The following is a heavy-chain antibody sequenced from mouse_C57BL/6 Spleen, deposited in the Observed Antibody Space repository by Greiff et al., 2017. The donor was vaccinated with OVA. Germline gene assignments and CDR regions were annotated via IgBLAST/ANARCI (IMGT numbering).Heavy chain of an antibody. Sequence: EVKLMESGGGLVKPGGSLKLSCAASGFTFSDYGMHWVRQAPEKGLEWVAYISSGSSTIYYADTVKGRFTISRDNAKNTLFLQMTSLRSEDTAMYYCARPRITTVVAPYYYAMDYWGQGTSVTVSS. CDR2: ISSGSSTI. CDR1: GFTFSDYG. J-gene: IGHJ4*01. D-gene: IGHD1-1*01. CDR3: ARPRITTVVAPYYYAMDY. V-gene: IGHV5-17*01.